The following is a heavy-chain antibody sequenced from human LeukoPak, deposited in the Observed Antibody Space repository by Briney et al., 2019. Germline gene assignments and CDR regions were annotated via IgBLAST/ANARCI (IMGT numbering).Heavy chain of an antibody. CDR1: GDSIRNYY. Sequence: SETPSLTCSVSGDSIRNYYWNWIRQSPGKGLEWIGYIYYSGSANNNPSLKSRLTISVDTSKNQFSLKLRSVTAADTAVYYCASGPSPETFPHWGQGTLVTVSS. CDR2: IYYSGSA. J-gene: IGHJ1*01. CDR3: ASGPSPETFPH. V-gene: IGHV4-59*01.